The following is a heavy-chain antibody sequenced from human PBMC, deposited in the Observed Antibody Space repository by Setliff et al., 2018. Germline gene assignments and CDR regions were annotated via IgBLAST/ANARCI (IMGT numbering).Heavy chain of an antibody. CDR1: GYTFTSSG. Sequence: ASVKVSCKASGYTFTSSGITWVRQAPGQGLEWMAWISAYNGYIVYAQKFQGRVTVTTDTSTSTAYMELRSLKSDDTAVYYCARAPPKIVVTVAALDYWGQGALVTVPQ. CDR2: ISAYNGYI. V-gene: IGHV1-18*01. J-gene: IGHJ4*02. D-gene: IGHD2-15*01. CDR3: ARAPPKIVVTVAALDY.